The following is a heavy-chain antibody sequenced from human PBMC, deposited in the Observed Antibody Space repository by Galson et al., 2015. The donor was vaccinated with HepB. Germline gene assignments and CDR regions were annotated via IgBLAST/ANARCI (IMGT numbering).Heavy chain of an antibody. D-gene: IGHD6-19*01. J-gene: IGHJ4*02. Sequence: SVKVSCKASGYTFTSYGISWVRQAPGQGLEWMGWICAYNGNTNYAQKLQGRVTMTTDTSTSTAYMELRSLRSDDTAVYYCARDLLAVAGTGDFDYWGQGTLVTVSS. CDR1: GYTFTSYG. V-gene: IGHV1-18*04. CDR3: ARDLLAVAGTGDFDY. CDR2: ICAYNGNT.